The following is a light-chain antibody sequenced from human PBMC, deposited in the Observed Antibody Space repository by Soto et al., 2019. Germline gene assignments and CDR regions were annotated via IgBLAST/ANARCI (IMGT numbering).Light chain of an antibody. V-gene: IGKV3-20*01. CDR1: QSISTNY. J-gene: IGKJ5*01. CDR2: AAS. Sequence: EVVLTQSPGTLSLSPGERATLSCRASQSISTNYLAWYQQKPGQAPKLLIYAASSRLTGIPAGFSGSGSGTDFTLTISRLEPEDFALYYCQQYGRTFGQGTRLEIK. CDR3: QQYGRT.